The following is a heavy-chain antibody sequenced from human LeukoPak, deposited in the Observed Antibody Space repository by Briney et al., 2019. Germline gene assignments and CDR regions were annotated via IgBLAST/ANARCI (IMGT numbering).Heavy chain of an antibody. CDR1: GGSISSSSYY. CDR2: IYYSRST. V-gene: IGHV4-39*01. CDR3: ARGTSDYDILTGYYLGY. Sequence: SETLSLTCTVSGGSISSSSYYWGWIRQPPGKGLEWIGSIYYSRSTYYNPSLKSRVTISVDTSKNQFSLKLSSVTAADTAVYYCARGTSDYDILTGYYLGYWGQGTLVTVSS. J-gene: IGHJ4*02. D-gene: IGHD3-9*01.